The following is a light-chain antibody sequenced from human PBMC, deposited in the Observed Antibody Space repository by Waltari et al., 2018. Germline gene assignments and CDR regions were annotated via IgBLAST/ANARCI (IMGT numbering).Light chain of an antibody. V-gene: IGLV1-44*01. CDR1: SSNIGSNY. J-gene: IGLJ1*01. CDR2: TIS. Sequence: QSVLTQPPSASGTPGQRVTISCSGSSSNIGSNYVIWYQQFPGTAPKLPIFTISQPPFWVPDRFSGSKSGTSASLAISGLQSEDEADYYCAAWDGSLNAYVFGAGTKVTVL. CDR3: AAWDGSLNAYV.